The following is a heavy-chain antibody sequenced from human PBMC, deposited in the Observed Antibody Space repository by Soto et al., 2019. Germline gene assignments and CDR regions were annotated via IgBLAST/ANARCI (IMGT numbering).Heavy chain of an antibody. V-gene: IGHV1-8*01. D-gene: IGHD1-26*01. Sequence: ASVKVSCKASGYTFTNYDSNWVRGATGQGLEWMGWMNPSNGNTGYAQKFQGRVTMTRDTSISTAYMELSSLTSADTAVYYCARFVRHQLPTIDYWGQGALVTVSS. CDR2: MNPSNGNT. CDR3: ARFVRHQLPTIDY. CDR1: GYTFTNYD. J-gene: IGHJ4*02.